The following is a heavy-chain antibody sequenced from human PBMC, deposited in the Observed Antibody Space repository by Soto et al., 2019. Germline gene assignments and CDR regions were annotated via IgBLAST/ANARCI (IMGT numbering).Heavy chain of an antibody. J-gene: IGHJ5*02. CDR3: ARASTEWELISFDP. D-gene: IGHD1-26*01. Sequence: SETLSLTCTVSVGSISSYYWSWIRQPPGKGLEWIGYIYYSGSTNYNPSLKSRVTISVDTSKNQFSLKLSSVTAADTAVYYCARASTEWELISFDPWGQGTLVTVSS. CDR1: VGSISSYY. V-gene: IGHV4-59*01. CDR2: IYYSGST.